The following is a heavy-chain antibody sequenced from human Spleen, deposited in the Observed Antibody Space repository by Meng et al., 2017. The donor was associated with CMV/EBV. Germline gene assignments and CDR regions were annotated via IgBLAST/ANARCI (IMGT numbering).Heavy chain of an antibody. J-gene: IGHJ4*02. D-gene: IGHD1-7*01. Sequence: ASVKVSCKASGYTFTSYGISWVRQAPGQGLEWMGIINPSGGSTSYAQKFQGRVTMTRDTSTSTVYMELSSLRSEDTAVYYCARDRSGTMEYWGQGTLVTVSS. V-gene: IGHV1-46*01. CDR1: GYTFTSYG. CDR3: ARDRSGTMEY. CDR2: INPSGGST.